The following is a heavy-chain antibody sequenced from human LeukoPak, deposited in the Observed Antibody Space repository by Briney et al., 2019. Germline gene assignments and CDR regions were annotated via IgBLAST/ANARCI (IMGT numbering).Heavy chain of an antibody. D-gene: IGHD6-13*01. Sequence: SETLSLTCTVSGGSISSYYWSWIRQPPGKGLEWIGYIYYSGSTNYNPSLKSRVTISVDTSKNQFSLKLSSVTAADTAVYYCAREKDSSSWYGGGAFDIWGQGTMVTVSS. J-gene: IGHJ3*02. CDR1: GGSISSYY. V-gene: IGHV4-59*01. CDR2: IYYSGST. CDR3: AREKDSSSWYGGGAFDI.